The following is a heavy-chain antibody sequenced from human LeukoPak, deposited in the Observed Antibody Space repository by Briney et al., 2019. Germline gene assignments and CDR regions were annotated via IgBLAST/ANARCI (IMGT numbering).Heavy chain of an antibody. D-gene: IGHD3-22*01. CDR2: IKSDGST. CDR1: GFTFSSYW. CDR3: ARAPSEIGGYYPEYFRH. Sequence: PGGSLRLSCAASGFTFSSYWMHWVRQAPGNGLVWVSRIKSDGSTRYADSVKGRFTISRDNAKNTVSLQMTSLRAEDTGVYYCARAPSEIGGYYPEYFRHWGQGTLVIVSS. J-gene: IGHJ1*01. V-gene: IGHV3-74*01.